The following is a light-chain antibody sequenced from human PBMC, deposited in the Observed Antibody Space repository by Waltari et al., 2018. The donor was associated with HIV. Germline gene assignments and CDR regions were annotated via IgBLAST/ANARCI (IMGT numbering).Light chain of an antibody. Sequence: DIVMTQSPDSLAVSLGERATINCKSSQSLLYSSNNKNSLAWYQQKPVQPPTLLIYWTSTRNSGVPDRFSGSGSGTDFTLTISSLQAEDVAVYYCQQYYSTPYTFGQGTKLGIK. CDR2: WTS. CDR1: QSLLYSSNNKNS. J-gene: IGKJ2*01. CDR3: QQYYSTPYT. V-gene: IGKV4-1*01.